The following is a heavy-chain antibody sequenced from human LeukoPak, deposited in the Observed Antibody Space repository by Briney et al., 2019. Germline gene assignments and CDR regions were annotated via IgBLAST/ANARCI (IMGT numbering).Heavy chain of an antibody. CDR1: GGSISSGGYS. D-gene: IGHD2-2*01. CDR3: AREGFLGYCSSTSCPDHYYYGMDV. V-gene: IGHV4-30-2*05. Sequence: PSETLSLTCAVSGGSISSGGYSWSWIRQPPGKGLEWIGYIYHSGSTYYNPSLKSRVTISVDTSKNQFSLKLSSVTAADTAVYYCAREGFLGYCSSTSCPDHYYYGMDVWGQGTTVTVSS. J-gene: IGHJ6*02. CDR2: IYHSGST.